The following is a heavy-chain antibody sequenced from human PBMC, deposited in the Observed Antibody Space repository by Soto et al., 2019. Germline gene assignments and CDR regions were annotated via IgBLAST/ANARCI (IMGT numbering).Heavy chain of an antibody. D-gene: IGHD3-3*01. J-gene: IGHJ4*02. Sequence: GASVKVSCKASGYTFTGYYMHWVRQAPGQGLEWMGWINPNSGGTNYAQKFQGRVTMTRDTSISTAYMELSRLRSDDTAVYYCARDWHDFWSGYHDYWGQGTLVTVSS. CDR2: INPNSGGT. CDR1: GYTFTGYY. CDR3: ARDWHDFWSGYHDY. V-gene: IGHV1-2*02.